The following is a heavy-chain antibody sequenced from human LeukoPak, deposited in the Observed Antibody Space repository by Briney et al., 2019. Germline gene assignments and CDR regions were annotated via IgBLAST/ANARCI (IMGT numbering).Heavy chain of an antibody. V-gene: IGHV1-69*05. CDR3: ARNPYYYDSSGYYESFFDY. J-gene: IGHJ4*02. CDR1: GGTFSSYA. D-gene: IGHD3-22*01. Sequence: SVKVSCKASGGTFSSYAISWLRQAPGQGLEWMGGIIPIFGTANYAQKFQGRVTITTDESTSTAYMELSSLRSEDTAVYYCARNPYYYDSSGYYESFFDYWGQGTLVTVSS. CDR2: IIPIFGTA.